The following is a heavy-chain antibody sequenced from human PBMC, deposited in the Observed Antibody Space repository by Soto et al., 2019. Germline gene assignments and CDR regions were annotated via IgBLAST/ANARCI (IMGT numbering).Heavy chain of an antibody. Sequence: SVKVSCKASGYTFTSYDINWVRQATGQGLEWMGAINPNTGKAHYAQKFQGRVTITADESTTTAYMELSSLRSEDTAVYYCARDYYDSSGRRHYFDYWGQGTLVTVSS. J-gene: IGHJ4*02. V-gene: IGHV1-69*13. D-gene: IGHD3-22*01. CDR1: GYTFTSYD. CDR2: INPNTGKA. CDR3: ARDYYDSSGRRHYFDY.